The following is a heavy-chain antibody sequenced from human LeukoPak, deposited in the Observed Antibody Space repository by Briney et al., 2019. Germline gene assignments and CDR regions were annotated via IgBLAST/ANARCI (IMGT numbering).Heavy chain of an antibody. V-gene: IGHV4-38-2*02. J-gene: IGHJ4*02. CDR3: VRDIYNSDWTALDY. Sequence: ASETLSLTCAVSGYSISSGYYWGWIRQPPGKGLEWIGNIYHSGSAYYNPSLKSRVTMSVDTSKNQFSLKLSSVTATDTAMYYCVRDIYNSDWTALDYWGQGTLVTVSS. CDR2: IYHSGSA. D-gene: IGHD6-19*01. CDR1: GYSISSGYY.